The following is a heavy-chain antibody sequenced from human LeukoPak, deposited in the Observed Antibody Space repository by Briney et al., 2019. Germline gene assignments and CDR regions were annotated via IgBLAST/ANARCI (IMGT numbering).Heavy chain of an antibody. V-gene: IGHV1-69*04. CDR2: IIPILGIA. Sequence: SVKVSCKASGGTFISYAISWVRQAPGQGLEWMGRIIPILGIANYAQKFQGRVTITADKSTSTAYMELSSLRSEDTAVYYCARDLAPTYYYYGMDVWGQGTTVTVSS. D-gene: IGHD3-3*02. CDR3: ARDLAPTYYYYGMDV. J-gene: IGHJ6*02. CDR1: GGTFISYA.